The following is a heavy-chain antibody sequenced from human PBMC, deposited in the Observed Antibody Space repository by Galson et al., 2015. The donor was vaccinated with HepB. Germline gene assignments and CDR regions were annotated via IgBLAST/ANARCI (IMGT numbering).Heavy chain of an antibody. CDR3: ARVLRGSYSSRRANFDY. V-gene: IGHV7-4-1*02. CDR2: ITTDTGNP. CDR1: GYTFTSNA. D-gene: IGHD3-10*01. J-gene: IGHJ4*02. Sequence: SVKVSCKASGYTFTSNAVTWVRQAPGQGLEWMGWITTDTGNPTYAQGFTGRLVFSLDTSVSTAYLQISSLKAEDTAVYYCARVLRGSYSSRRANFDYWGQGTLVTVSS.